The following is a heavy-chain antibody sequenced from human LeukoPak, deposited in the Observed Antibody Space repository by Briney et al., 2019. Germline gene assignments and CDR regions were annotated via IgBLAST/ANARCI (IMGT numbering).Heavy chain of an antibody. V-gene: IGHV4-61*02. Sequence: SETLSLTCTVSGGSIRSGSYYWSWIRQPAGKGLEWIGRIYSSGRTNYNPSLKSRVTMSADTSKNQFSLKLTSVTAADTAVYYCAREDYDSSGYYSVYWFDPWGQGTLVTVSS. CDR1: GGSIRSGSYY. CDR2: IYSSGRT. D-gene: IGHD3-22*01. CDR3: AREDYDSSGYYSVYWFDP. J-gene: IGHJ5*02.